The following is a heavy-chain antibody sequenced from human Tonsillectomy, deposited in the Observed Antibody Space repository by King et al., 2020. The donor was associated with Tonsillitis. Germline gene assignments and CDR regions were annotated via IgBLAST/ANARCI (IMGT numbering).Heavy chain of an antibody. Sequence: VQLQESGPGLVKPSETLFLTCSVSGGSMSGYYWSWIRQPPGKGLEWIGYIFYTGSTNYNPSLRSRVTMSVDTSKNQFSLELSSVTAADTAVYYCARRANWNYYVEIWGQGTMVTVSS. CDR2: IFYTGST. CDR1: GGSMSGYY. V-gene: IGHV4-59*08. CDR3: ARRANWNYYVEI. J-gene: IGHJ3*02. D-gene: IGHD1-7*01.